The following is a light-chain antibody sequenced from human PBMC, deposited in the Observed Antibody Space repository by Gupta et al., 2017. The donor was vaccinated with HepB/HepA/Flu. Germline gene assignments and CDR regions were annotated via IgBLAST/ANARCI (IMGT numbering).Light chain of an antibody. J-gene: IGLJ2*01. CDR3: QVWDSSSDQVV. CDR2: DNK. Sequence: SYVFTQPPTVSVAPGKTARHTCGGNNVGSKSVHWYQRTPGQAPHLVVYDNKDRPSGIPERFSGSNSGNTATLTISGVEAGDEADYYCQVWDSSSDQVVFGGGTKLTVL. CDR1: NVGSKS. V-gene: IGLV3-21*03.